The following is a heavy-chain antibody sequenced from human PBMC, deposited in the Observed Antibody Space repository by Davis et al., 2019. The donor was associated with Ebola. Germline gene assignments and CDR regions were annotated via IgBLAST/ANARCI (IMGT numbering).Heavy chain of an antibody. D-gene: IGHD1-26*01. CDR1: GFTFSSYS. J-gene: IGHJ5*02. Sequence: PGGSLRLSCAASGFTFSSYSMSWVRQAPGKGLEWVSVVSNNGGVIYYADSVKGRFTISRDNSKSTLYLQMNSLKAEDTAVYYCVREVGFKGWFDPWGQGTQVTVSS. CDR2: VSNNGGVI. V-gene: IGHV3-23*01. CDR3: VREVGFKGWFDP.